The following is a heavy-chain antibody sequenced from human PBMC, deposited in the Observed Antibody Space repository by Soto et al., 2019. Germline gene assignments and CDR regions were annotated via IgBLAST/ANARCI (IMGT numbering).Heavy chain of an antibody. CDR3: GRVVEGATRHTDLDS. CDR1: GVSIHNSHSF. D-gene: IGHD2-21*01. CDR2: VYYSGGA. Sequence: SETLSLTCTVSGVSIHNSHSFWGWIRQPPGKGLEFIGTVYYSGGAHYNSSLKSRVTISVDTANNQVSLRMRSLTAADTAVYHCGRVVEGATRHTDLDSWGQGTLVTVSS. J-gene: IGHJ5*01. V-gene: IGHV4-39*01.